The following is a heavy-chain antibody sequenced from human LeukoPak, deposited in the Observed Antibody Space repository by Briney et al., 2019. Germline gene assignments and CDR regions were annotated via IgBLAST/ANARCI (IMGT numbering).Heavy chain of an antibody. D-gene: IGHD3-22*01. CDR2: ISGRGELT. J-gene: IGHJ5*01. CDR1: GFTFSTYA. CDR3: VKDRPNYYGSEGHYYRQNGDS. Sequence: PGGSLGLSXGASGFTFSTYAMSWVRQPPGKGLEWFASISGRGELTYYTDSVRGRFTISRDNSRSILYLQMNFLRTDDTAVYYCVKDRPNYYGSEGHYYRQNGDSWGQGTLVTVSS. V-gene: IGHV3-23*01.